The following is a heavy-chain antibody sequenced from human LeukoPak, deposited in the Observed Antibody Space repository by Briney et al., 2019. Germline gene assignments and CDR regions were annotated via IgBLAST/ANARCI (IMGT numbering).Heavy chain of an antibody. V-gene: IGHV1-2*02. CDR3: ARGSRPYYFDY. CDR2: INPNSGDT. CDR1: EYTFTGYY. J-gene: IGHJ4*02. D-gene: IGHD1-26*01. Sequence: ASVKVSCKASEYTFTGYYMHWVRQAPGQGLEWMGWINPNSGDTNYAKKFQSRVTMTRDTSINKAYMELSSLISDDTAVYYCARGSRPYYFDYWGQGTLVTVSS.